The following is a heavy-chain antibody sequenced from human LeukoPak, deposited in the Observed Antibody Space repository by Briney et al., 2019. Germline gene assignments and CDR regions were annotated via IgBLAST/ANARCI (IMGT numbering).Heavy chain of an antibody. CDR1: GYTFTGYY. J-gene: IGHJ3*02. CDR2: ITPNSGGT. D-gene: IGHD2-15*01. V-gene: IGHV1-2*06. CDR3: AREGRYCSGGSCYPVAAFDI. Sequence: GASVKVSCKASGYTFTGYYMHWVRQAPGQGLEWMGRITPNSGGTNYAQKFQGRVTMTRDTSINTVYMELSSLRSEDTAVYYCAREGRYCSGGSCYPVAAFDIWGQGTMVTVSS.